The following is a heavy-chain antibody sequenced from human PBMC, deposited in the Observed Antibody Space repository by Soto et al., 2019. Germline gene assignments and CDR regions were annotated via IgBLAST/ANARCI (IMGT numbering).Heavy chain of an antibody. J-gene: IGHJ4*02. V-gene: IGHV3-74*01. CDR2: INSDGSTT. CDR1: GFTFSSYW. D-gene: IGHD6-13*01. CDR3: ARVAAAGTTFDY. Sequence: GGSLRLSCAASGFTFSSYWMHWVRQAPGKGLVWVSRINSDGSTTTYADSVKGRFTISRDNAKNTLYLQMNSLRAEDTAVYYCARVAAAGTTFDYWGQGTLVTVSS.